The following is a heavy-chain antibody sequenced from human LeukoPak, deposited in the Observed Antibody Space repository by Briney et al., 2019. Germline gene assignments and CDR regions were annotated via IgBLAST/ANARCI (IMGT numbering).Heavy chain of an antibody. D-gene: IGHD3-10*01. J-gene: IGHJ3*02. CDR3: ARDHGSGRGNAFDI. CDR2: ISANNGNT. CDR1: GYTFTNYG. V-gene: IGHV1-18*01. Sequence: ASVKVSCEDSGYTFTNYGISWVRQAPGQGLEWMGWISANNGNTYYVQKFQGRVTITADKSTSTAYMELSSLRSEDTAVYYCARDHGSGRGNAFDIWGQGTMVTVSS.